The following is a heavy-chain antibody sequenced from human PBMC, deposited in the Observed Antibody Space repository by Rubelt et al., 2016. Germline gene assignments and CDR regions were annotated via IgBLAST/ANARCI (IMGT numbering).Heavy chain of an antibody. D-gene: IGHD1-14*01. V-gene: IGHV3-66*01. Sequence: MSWVRQAPGKGLEWVSVFYSGGSTYYADSVKGRFTISRDNSKNTVYLQMNSLRAEDTAVYYCARELAEHAFDIWGQGTMVTVSS. J-gene: IGHJ3*02. CDR3: ARELAEHAFDI. CDR2: FYSGGST.